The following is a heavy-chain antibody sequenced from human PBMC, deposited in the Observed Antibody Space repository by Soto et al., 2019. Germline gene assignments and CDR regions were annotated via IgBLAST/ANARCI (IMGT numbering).Heavy chain of an antibody. V-gene: IGHV1-3*01. J-gene: IGHJ4*02. CDR3: ARAWMIFGVVIGGNRYFDY. CDR2: INAGNGNT. Sequence: QVQLVQSGAEVKKPGASVKVSCKASGYTFTSYAMHWVRQAPGQRLEWMGWINAGNGNTKYSQKFRGRVTITRDTSASTAYMELSSLRSEDTAVYYCARAWMIFGVVIGGNRYFDYWGQGTLVTVSS. CDR1: GYTFTSYA. D-gene: IGHD3-3*01.